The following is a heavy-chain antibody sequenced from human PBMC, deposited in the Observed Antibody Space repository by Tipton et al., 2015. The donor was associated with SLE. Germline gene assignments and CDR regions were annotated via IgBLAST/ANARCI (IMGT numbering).Heavy chain of an antibody. V-gene: IGHV4-38-2*02. D-gene: IGHD5-12*01. CDR3: AREYSGYDYRTFDH. J-gene: IGHJ4*02. Sequence: LRLSCNVSGYSIRNGYYWGWIRQAPGKGLEWTGTIHHSGITYYNPSLKSRVTISVDTSKNQFSLKLSSVTAADTAVYYCAREYSGYDYRTFDHWGQGTLVTFSS. CDR2: IHHSGIT. CDR1: GYSIRNGYY.